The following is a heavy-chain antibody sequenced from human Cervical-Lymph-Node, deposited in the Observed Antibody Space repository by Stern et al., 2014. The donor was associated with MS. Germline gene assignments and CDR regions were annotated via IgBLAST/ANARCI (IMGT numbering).Heavy chain of an antibody. CDR2: IYTPENN. CDR3: ASSQGYHYGLDV. CDR1: GASINSVGFY. J-gene: IGHJ6*02. Sequence: QVQLQESGPGLVKPSQTLSLTCTVSGASINSVGFYWGWIRQPPGKGLEWIGRIYTPENNNYNPPLKIRVTISKDTSRNQFSLRLRSVTAADAATYYCASSQGYHYGLDVWGQGTTVTVSS. V-gene: IGHV4-61*02.